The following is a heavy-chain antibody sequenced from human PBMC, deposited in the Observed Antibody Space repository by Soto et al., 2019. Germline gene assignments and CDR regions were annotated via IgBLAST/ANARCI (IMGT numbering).Heavy chain of an antibody. V-gene: IGHV3-30*14. CDR1: GFTFSSHA. J-gene: IGHJ4*02. CDR2: ISSDGSNK. D-gene: IGHD1-26*01. CDR3: ARDDECGRDGDLGY. Sequence: QVQLVESGGGVVQPGRSLRLSCAVSGFTFSSHAMHWVRQAPGKGLEWVTLISSDGSNKYYADSVKGRFTTSRDNSKNSMYLQMNRLRVEDTAVYYGARDDECGRDGDLGYWGQGALVTVSS.